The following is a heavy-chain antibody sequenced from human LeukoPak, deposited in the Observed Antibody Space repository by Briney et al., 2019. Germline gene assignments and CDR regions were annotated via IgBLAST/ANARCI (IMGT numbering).Heavy chain of an antibody. CDR2: IIPIFGTA. CDR3: ARGKGSYDSSGYYDGYFDY. D-gene: IGHD3-22*01. J-gene: IGHJ4*02. Sequence: GASVKVSCKASGGTFGSYAISWVRQAPGQGLEWMGGIIPIFGTANYAQKFQGRVTITADESTSTAYMELSSLRSEDTAVYYCARGKGSYDSSGYYDGYFDYWGQGTLVTVSS. V-gene: IGHV1-69*01. CDR1: GGTFGSYA.